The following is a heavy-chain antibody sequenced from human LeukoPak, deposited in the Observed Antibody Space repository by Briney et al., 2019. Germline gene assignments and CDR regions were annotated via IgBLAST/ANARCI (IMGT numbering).Heavy chain of an antibody. CDR3: ARSSYCTNGVCYMGY. Sequence: GASVKVSCKASGYTFTSYDINWVRQATGQGLEWMGIINPSGGSTSYAQKFQGRVTMTRDTSTSTVYMELSSLRSEDTAVYYCARSSYCTNGVCYMGYWGQGTLVTVSS. CDR2: INPSGGST. D-gene: IGHD2-8*01. J-gene: IGHJ4*02. V-gene: IGHV1-46*01. CDR1: GYTFTSYD.